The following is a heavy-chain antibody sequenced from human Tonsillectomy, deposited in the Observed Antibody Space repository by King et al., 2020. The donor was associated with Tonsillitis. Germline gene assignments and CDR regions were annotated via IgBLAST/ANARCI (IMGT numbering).Heavy chain of an antibody. CDR1: GFTFSTYG. D-gene: IGHD6-19*01. Sequence: VQLVESGGGVVQPGTSLRLSCAASGFTFSTYGMHWVRQAPGKGLEWVALISYDGSNKYYADSVKGRFTISRDNSKNTLFLQMNSLRPEDTAVYYCAKGPPAVPGKPSFDYWSQGTLVTVSS. CDR2: ISYDGSNK. V-gene: IGHV3-30*18. CDR3: AKGPPAVPGKPSFDY. J-gene: IGHJ4*02.